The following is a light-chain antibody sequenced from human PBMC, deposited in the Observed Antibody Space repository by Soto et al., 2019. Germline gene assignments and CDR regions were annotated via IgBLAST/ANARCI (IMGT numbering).Light chain of an antibody. V-gene: IGKV3-11*01. J-gene: IGKJ4*01. CDR3: QQRSNWPPVT. CDR1: QSVSSY. CDR2: DAS. Sequence: EMVLTQSPATLALSPGEIATLSCRASQSVSSYLDWYQQKPGQAPRLLIYDASNRATGIPARFSGSGSGTDFTLTISSLEPEDFAIYYCQQRSNWPPVTFGGGTKVEIK.